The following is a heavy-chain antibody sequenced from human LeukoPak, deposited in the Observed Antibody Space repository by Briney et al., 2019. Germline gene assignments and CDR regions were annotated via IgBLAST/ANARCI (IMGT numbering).Heavy chain of an antibody. CDR3: ARHSNKYDYDSSGHYRSFDY. D-gene: IGHD3-22*01. V-gene: IGHV3-7*01. CDR2: IKQDGSDK. Sequence: PGGSVRLSCAASGFTFTFYWMSWVRQAPGKRLEWVANIKQDGSDKNYVDSVKGRFTISRDNSKNSLYLQMTSPRVEDTAFYFCARHSNKYDYDSSGHYRSFDYWGQGTLVSVSS. J-gene: IGHJ4*02. CDR1: GFTFTFYW.